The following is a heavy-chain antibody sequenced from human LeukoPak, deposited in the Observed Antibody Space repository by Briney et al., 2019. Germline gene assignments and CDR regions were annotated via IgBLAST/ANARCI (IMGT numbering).Heavy chain of an antibody. CDR2: INPSGGST. V-gene: IGHV1-46*01. D-gene: IGHD3-22*01. J-gene: IGHJ4*02. Sequence: ASVKVSCKASGYTFTSYYMHWVRQAPGQGLEWMGIINPSGGSTSYAQKFQGRVTMTRDTSTSTAYMELSRLRSDDTAVYYCARDLGSDSSGYYLLDYWGQGTLVTVSS. CDR3: ARDLGSDSSGYYLLDY. CDR1: GYTFTSYY.